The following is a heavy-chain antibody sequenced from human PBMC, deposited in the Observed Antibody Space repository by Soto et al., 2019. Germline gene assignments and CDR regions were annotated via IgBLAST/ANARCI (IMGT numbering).Heavy chain of an antibody. D-gene: IGHD3-16*01. CDR2: ISGYNGHT. CDR1: GYTFTTYG. J-gene: IGHJ6*02. CDR3: AREGEMPYYYYGLDV. Sequence: QVQLVQSGAEVRKPGASVKVSCKASGYTFTTYGISWVRQAPGQGLEWMGWISGYNGHTKYAQKFQGRVTMTTATSTSTVYMGLRSLRSDDTAVYYCAREGEMPYYYYGLDVWGQGTTVTVSS. V-gene: IGHV1-18*01.